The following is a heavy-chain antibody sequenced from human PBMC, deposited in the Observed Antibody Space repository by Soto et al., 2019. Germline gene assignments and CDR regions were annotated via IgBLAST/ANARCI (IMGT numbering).Heavy chain of an antibody. D-gene: IGHD6-13*01. CDR1: GGTFSSYP. Sequence: QVQLVQSGAEVKKPGSSVKVSCKASGGTFSSYPISWVRQAPGQGLEWMGRIIPILGIANYAQKFQGRVTITADKSTSTAYMELSSLRSEDTAVYYCARDPSIAAAGTGSYWGQGTLVTVSS. J-gene: IGHJ4*02. CDR3: ARDPSIAAAGTGSY. CDR2: IIPILGIA. V-gene: IGHV1-69*04.